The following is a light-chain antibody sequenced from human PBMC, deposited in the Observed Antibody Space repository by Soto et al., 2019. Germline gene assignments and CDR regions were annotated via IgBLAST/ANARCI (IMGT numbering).Light chain of an antibody. J-gene: IGKJ5*01. CDR2: AAS. CDR1: QSISSY. CDR3: HPSHITHSIT. Sequence: DIQMTQSPSSLSASVGDRVTITCRASQSISSYLNWYQQKPWKAPKLLIYAASSFQSGVPSRFSGSGSGTDFTLTISSLQPEDFATYYSHPSHITHSITFGLQNRLDIK. V-gene: IGKV1-39*01.